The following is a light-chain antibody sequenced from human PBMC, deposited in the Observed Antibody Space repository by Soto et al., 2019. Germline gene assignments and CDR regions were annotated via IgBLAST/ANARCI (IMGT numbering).Light chain of an antibody. CDR1: QSVSSY. CDR3: QQYGPSPT. J-gene: IGKJ1*01. CDR2: DAS. Sequence: EIVLTQSPATLSLSPGERATLSCRASQSVSSYLAWYQQKPGQAPRLLIYDASNRATGIPARFSGSGSGTEFTLTITRLDPEDFAVYFCQQYGPSPTFGQGTKVEIK. V-gene: IGKV3-11*01.